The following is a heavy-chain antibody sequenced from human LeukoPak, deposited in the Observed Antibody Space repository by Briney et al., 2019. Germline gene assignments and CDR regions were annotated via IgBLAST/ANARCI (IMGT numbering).Heavy chain of an antibody. J-gene: IGHJ4*02. V-gene: IGHV4-59*01. D-gene: IGHD4-17*01. CDR3: ARVRNGDNDY. Sequence: PSETLSLTCTVSGGSISSYYWSWIRQPPGKGLEWIGYIYYSWSTNYNPSLKSRVTISVDTSKSQFSLKLSSVTAADTAVYYCARVRNGDNDYWGQGTLVTVSS. CDR1: GGSISSYY. CDR2: IYYSWST.